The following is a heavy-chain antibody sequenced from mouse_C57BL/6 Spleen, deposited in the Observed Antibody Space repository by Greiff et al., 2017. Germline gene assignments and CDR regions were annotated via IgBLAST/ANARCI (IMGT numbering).Heavy chain of an antibody. Sequence: QVQLQQSGAELVKPGASVKISCKASGYAFSSYWMNWVKQRPGKGLEWIGQIYPGDGDTNYNGKFKGKATLTADKSSSTAYMQRSSLTSEDSAVYCCARRPERYAMDYWGQGTSVTVSS. V-gene: IGHV1-80*01. CDR2: IYPGDGDT. CDR1: GYAFSSYW. J-gene: IGHJ4*01. CDR3: ARRPERYAMDY.